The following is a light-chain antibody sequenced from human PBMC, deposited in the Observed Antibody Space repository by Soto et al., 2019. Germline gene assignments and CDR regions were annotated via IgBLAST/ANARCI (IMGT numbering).Light chain of an antibody. CDR3: QQYGSSPT. J-gene: IGKJ1*01. V-gene: IGKV3-20*01. CDR1: QSVSSSY. CDR2: DAS. Sequence: EIVLTQSPGTLSLSPGERATLSCRSSQSVSSSYLALYQQKPGQAPRLLIYDASSRATGIPDRFSGSGSGTDFTLTISRLEPEDLAVYYCQQYGSSPTFGQGTKVEIK.